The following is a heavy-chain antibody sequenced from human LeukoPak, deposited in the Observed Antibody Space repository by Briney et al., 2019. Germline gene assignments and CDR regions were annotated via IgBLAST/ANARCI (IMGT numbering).Heavy chain of an antibody. J-gene: IGHJ4*02. D-gene: IGHD5-12*01. CDR3: ARERLRYSGSYYFDY. CDR2: ISSSGSTI. CDR1: GFTFSSYE. Sequence: GGSLRLSCAASGFTFSSYEMNWVRQAPGKGLEWVSYISSSGSTIYYADSVKGRFTISRDNAKNSLYLQMNSLRAEDTAVYYCARERLRYSGSYYFDYWGQGTLVTVSS. V-gene: IGHV3-48*03.